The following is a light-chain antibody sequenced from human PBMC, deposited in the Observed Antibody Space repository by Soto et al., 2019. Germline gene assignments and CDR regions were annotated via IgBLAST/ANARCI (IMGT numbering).Light chain of an antibody. CDR3: CSHVGSHYV. CDR1: SSDVGLYNY. J-gene: IGLJ1*01. CDR2: DVN. V-gene: IGLV2-11*01. Sequence: QSVLTQPRSVSGSPGQSVTISCTGTSSDVGLYNYVSWYQHHPGKAPKLIIYDVNKRPSGVPDRFSGSKSGNTASLTISGLQAEDEGDYYCCSHVGSHYVYGSGTKLTVL.